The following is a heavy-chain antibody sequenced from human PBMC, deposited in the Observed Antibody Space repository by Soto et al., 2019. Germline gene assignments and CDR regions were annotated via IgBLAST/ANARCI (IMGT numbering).Heavy chain of an antibody. D-gene: IGHD5-18*01. CDR1: GGFISSGGYS. CDR3: ARGGYSYDFDY. Sequence: SETLSLTCAVSGGFISSGGYSWSWIRQPPGKGLEWIGYIYHSGSTYYNPSLKSRVTISVDRSKNQFSLKLSSVTAADTAVYYCARGGYSYDFDYWGQGTLVTVSS. V-gene: IGHV4-30-2*01. CDR2: IYHSGST. J-gene: IGHJ4*02.